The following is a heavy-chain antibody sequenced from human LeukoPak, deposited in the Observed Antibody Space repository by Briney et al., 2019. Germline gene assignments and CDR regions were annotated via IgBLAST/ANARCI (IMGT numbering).Heavy chain of an antibody. CDR2: MYYTGSA. Sequence: SETLSLACTVSTVSISSEDHYWSWIRQPPGQGLEWIAYMYYTGSAYYNPSLKSRVTMSTDTSTNQFYLRLNFVSPADTAVYYCARVTMTVFGVVPRVFDSWGRGTLVTVSS. J-gene: IGHJ4*02. CDR3: ARVTMTVFGVVPRVFDS. V-gene: IGHV4-30-4*08. CDR1: TVSISSEDHY. D-gene: IGHD3-3*01.